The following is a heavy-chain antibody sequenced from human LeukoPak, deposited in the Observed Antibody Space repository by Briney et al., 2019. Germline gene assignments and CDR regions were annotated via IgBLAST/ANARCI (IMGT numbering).Heavy chain of an antibody. V-gene: IGHV3-7*04. CDR3: ARDPHLTY. CDR2: IKQDGGEK. Sequence: GGSLRLSCAASGFTFSTFWMSGVRQAPGKGLEWVANIKQDGGEKNYVDSVKGRFTISRDNAKNSLYLQMNSLRAEDTAVYYCARDPHLTYWGQGTLVTVSS. CDR1: GFTFSTFW. J-gene: IGHJ4*02.